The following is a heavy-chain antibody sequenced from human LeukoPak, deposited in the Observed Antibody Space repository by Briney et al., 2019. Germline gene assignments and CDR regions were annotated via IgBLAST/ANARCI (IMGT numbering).Heavy chain of an antibody. J-gene: IGHJ4*02. Sequence: ASVKVSCKASGGTFSSYAISWVRQAPGQGLEWMGGIIPIFGTANYALKFQGRVTITADESTSTAYMELSSLRSEDTAVYYCARGSFDAPVYWGQGTLVTVSS. CDR3: ARGSFDAPVY. V-gene: IGHV1-69*13. D-gene: IGHD3-9*01. CDR1: GGTFSSYA. CDR2: IIPIFGTA.